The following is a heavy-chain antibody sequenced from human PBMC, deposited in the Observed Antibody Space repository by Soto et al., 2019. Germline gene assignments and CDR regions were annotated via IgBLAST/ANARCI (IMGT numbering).Heavy chain of an antibody. Sequence: QVQLVESGGGVVQPGRSLRLSCAASGFIFSSYAMHWVRRAPGKGLEWVAAISFDGSSEYYADSVKGRFKISRESSRKTLFLQMDNVRLEDTAVYFCAREDYWQWIDTKNRLDPWGQGTQVTVS. V-gene: IGHV3-30-3*01. D-gene: IGHD5-12*01. J-gene: IGHJ5*02. CDR3: AREDYWQWIDTKNRLDP. CDR2: ISFDGSSE. CDR1: GFIFSSYA.